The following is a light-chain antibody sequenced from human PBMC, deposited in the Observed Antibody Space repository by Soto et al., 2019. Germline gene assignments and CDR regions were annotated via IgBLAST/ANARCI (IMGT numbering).Light chain of an antibody. V-gene: IGLV2-11*01. CDR2: DVS. J-gene: IGLJ2*01. CDR1: SSDVGGYNY. CDR3: CSYAGSFVV. Sequence: QSALTQPRSVSGSPGQSVTISCPGTSSDVGGYNYVSWYQQHPGKATKLMIYDVSKRPSGVPDLFSGSKSGNTASLTLSGLQTEDEAAYYGCSYAGSFVVFSGGTKLTIL.